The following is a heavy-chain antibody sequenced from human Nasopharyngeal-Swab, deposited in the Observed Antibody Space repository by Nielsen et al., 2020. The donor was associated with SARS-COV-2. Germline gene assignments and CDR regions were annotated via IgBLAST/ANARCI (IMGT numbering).Heavy chain of an antibody. Sequence: AAGHGIGGMGRIIPNSGGTNYAQKFQGRVTMTRDTSISTAYMELSRLRSDDTAVYYCARDGKGMTYYYDSSGYAYYYYYGMDVWGQGTTVTVSS. CDR2: IIPNSGGT. J-gene: IGHJ6*02. CDR3: ARDGKGMTYYYDSSGYAYYYYYGMDV. V-gene: IGHV1-2*06. D-gene: IGHD3-22*01.